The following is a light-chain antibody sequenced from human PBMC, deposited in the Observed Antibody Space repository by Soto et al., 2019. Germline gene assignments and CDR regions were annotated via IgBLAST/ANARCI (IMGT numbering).Light chain of an antibody. CDR2: EVS. V-gene: IGLV2-14*01. J-gene: IGLJ2*01. CDR3: SSYTSSSTQVV. CDR1: NSDVGGYNY. Sequence: QSALTQPASVSGSPGQSITISCTGTNSDVGGYNYVSWYQQHPGKAPKLMIYEVSNRPSGVSNRFSGSKSGNTASLTISGLQAEDEADYYCSSYTSSSTQVVFGGGTKLTVL.